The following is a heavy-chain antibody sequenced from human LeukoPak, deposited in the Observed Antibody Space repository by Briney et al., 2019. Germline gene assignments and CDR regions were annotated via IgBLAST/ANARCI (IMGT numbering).Heavy chain of an antibody. CDR3: ARDLQYASGSNPLY. Sequence: GGSLRLSCAASGFTFSSYWTHWVRQAPGEGLVWVSRMNSDGSDIRYADSVKGRFTISRDNAKNTLYLQMNSLRAEYTAVYYCARDLQYASGSNPLYWGQGTLVIVSS. V-gene: IGHV3-74*01. D-gene: IGHD3-10*01. J-gene: IGHJ4*02. CDR2: MNSDGSDI. CDR1: GFTFSSYW.